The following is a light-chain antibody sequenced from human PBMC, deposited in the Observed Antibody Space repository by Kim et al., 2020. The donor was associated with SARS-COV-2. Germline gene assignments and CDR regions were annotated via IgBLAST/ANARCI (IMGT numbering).Light chain of an antibody. CDR3: QHYNNWPPYT. V-gene: IGKV3-15*01. Sequence: EILMTQSPATVSVSPGETATLSCRASQSVGSNLAWYQQRPGQAPRLLIYGASTRAAETPGRFSGSGSVTHFTLTIDTLQSEDFAVYFCQHYNNWPPYTFGQGTKLEI. J-gene: IGKJ2*01. CDR2: GAS. CDR1: QSVGSN.